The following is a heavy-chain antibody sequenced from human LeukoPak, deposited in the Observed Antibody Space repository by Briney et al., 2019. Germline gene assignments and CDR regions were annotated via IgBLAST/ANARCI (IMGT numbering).Heavy chain of an antibody. V-gene: IGHV4-34*01. J-gene: IGHJ4*02. CDR3: AGTGYSSGWTLLVFDY. CDR1: GGSFSGYY. Sequence: SETLSLTCAVYGGSFSGYYWSWIRQPPGKGLEWIGEINHSGSTNYNPSLKSRVTISVDTSKNQFSLKLSSVTAADTTVYYCAGTGYSSGWTLLVFDYWGQGTLVTVSS. CDR2: INHSGST. D-gene: IGHD6-19*01.